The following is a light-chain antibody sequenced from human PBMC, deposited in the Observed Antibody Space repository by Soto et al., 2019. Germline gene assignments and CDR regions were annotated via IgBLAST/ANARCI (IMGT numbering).Light chain of an antibody. CDR2: GAS. CDR3: QQRSNSIT. Sequence: EIVMTQSPATLSVSPGERATLSCRASQSVSSSYLAWYQQKPGQAPRLVIYGASSRATGIPDRFSGSGSGTDFTLTISSLEPEDFAVYYCQQRSNSITFGQGTRLEIK. CDR1: QSVSSSY. J-gene: IGKJ5*01. V-gene: IGKV3D-20*02.